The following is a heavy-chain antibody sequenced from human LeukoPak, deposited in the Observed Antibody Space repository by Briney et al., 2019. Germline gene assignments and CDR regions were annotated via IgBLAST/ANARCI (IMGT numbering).Heavy chain of an antibody. CDR1: GFTSTKYW. D-gene: IGHD2-21*02. CDR3: TRDLQAVRDCYMDV. J-gene: IGHJ6*03. Sequence: PRRSLRLSCAASGFTSTKYWMSWVRQPPGKGLEWVANINQNGSQIFYVHSVKGRFSISRDNAKNSVYLQMNSLRAEDTAVYYCTRDLQAVRDCYMDVWGKGTTVTVAS. V-gene: IGHV3-7*01. CDR2: INQNGSQI.